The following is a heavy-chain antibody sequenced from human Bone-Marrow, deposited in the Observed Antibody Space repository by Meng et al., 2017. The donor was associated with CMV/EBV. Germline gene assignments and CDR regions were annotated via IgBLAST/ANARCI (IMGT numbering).Heavy chain of an antibody. Sequence: GGSLRLSCKASGGTFSTYAISWVRQAPGQGLEWMGGIIPIFSTANYAQKFQGRVTITTDESTSTAYMELSSLRSEDTAVYYCAREDRDYGSGSYPITNWFDSWGQGTLVTGSS. CDR2: IIPIFSTA. D-gene: IGHD3-10*01. CDR1: GGTFSTYA. CDR3: AREDRDYGSGSYPITNWFDS. J-gene: IGHJ5*01. V-gene: IGHV1-69*05.